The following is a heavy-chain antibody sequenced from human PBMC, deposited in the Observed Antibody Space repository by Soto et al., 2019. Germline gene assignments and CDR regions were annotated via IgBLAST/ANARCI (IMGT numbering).Heavy chain of an antibody. D-gene: IGHD6-19*01. CDR1: GFTFTSYW. Sequence: SGGSLRLSCAASGFTFTSYWMHWVRQAPGQGLVWVSHIHSDGSTTTYADSVKGRFTISRDNAKNTLYLQMNSLRAGDTAVYYCARDRGWSLFDYWGQGTLVTVSS. CDR2: IHSDGSTT. V-gene: IGHV3-74*01. CDR3: ARDRGWSLFDY. J-gene: IGHJ4*02.